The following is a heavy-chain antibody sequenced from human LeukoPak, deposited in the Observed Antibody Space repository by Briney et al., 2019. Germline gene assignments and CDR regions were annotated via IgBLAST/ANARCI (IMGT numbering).Heavy chain of an antibody. V-gene: IGHV3-30*02. J-gene: IGHJ4*02. Sequence: GGSLRLSCAASGFTFSSYGMHWVRQAPGKGLEWVAFIRYDGSNKYYADSVKGRFTISRDNSKNTLYLQTNSLRAEDTAVYYCAKDRGYYYGSGSYSDYWGQGTLVTVSS. CDR3: AKDRGYYYGSGSYSDY. CDR2: IRYDGSNK. D-gene: IGHD3-10*01. CDR1: GFTFSSYG.